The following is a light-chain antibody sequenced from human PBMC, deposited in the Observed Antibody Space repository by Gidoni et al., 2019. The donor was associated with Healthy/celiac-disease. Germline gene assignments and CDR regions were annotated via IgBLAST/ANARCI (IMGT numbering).Light chain of an antibody. CDR3: QQSYSTPPRT. J-gene: IGKJ4*01. CDR2: AES. V-gene: IGKV1-39*01. CDR1: QSISSY. Sequence: DIQMTQSPSSLSASVGDRVTITCRVSQSISSYLNWYQQKPGKAPKLLIYAESSLQSGVPSRFSGSGSGTDFTLTISSLQPEDFATYYCQQSYSTPPRTFGGGTKVEIK.